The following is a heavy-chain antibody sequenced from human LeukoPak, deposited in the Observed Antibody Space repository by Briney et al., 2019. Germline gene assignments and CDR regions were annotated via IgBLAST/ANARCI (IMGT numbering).Heavy chain of an antibody. Sequence: PSETLSLTCTVSGGSISSYYWSWIRQPPGQGLEGIGYIYYSGSTNYNPSLNSRVTISVDTSKNQFSLKLSSVTAADTAVYYCARQGYSAYEILDYWGQGTLVTVSS. CDR3: ARQGYSAYEILDY. D-gene: IGHD5-12*01. J-gene: IGHJ4*02. CDR2: IYYSGST. CDR1: GGSISSYY. V-gene: IGHV4-59*08.